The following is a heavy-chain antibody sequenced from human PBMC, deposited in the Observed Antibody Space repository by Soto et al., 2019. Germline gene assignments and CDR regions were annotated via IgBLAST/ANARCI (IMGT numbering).Heavy chain of an antibody. CDR1: GASIRSTDYY. CDR3: VRTAREGAVAPHWFDR. V-gene: IGHV4-30-4*01. D-gene: IGHD2-21*02. CDR2: VYYTGST. Sequence: SETLSLTCTVSGASIRSTDYYWSWIRQAPGKGLEWVGYVYYTGSTYYNPSLMSRLTISVDTSKNQFSLKLTSVTAADTAVYYCVRTAREGAVAPHWFDRWGQGTQVTVSS. J-gene: IGHJ5*02.